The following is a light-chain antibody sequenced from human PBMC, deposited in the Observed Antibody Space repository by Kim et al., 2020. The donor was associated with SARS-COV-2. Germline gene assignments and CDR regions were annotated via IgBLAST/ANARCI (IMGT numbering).Light chain of an antibody. J-gene: IGLJ3*02. V-gene: IGLV1-40*01. CDR1: SSNNGAGYD. CDR3: QAYDSSLSGWV. Sequence: QRVSIACTGSSSNNGAGYDVLWYQQRPGTAPKLLIYGNSNRPSGVPDRCSGSKSGTSASLAITGLQAEDEADYYCQAYDSSLSGWVFGGGTKRTVL. CDR2: GNS.